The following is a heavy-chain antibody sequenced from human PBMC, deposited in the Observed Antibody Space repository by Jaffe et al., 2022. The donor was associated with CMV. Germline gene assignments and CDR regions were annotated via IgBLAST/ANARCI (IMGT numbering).Heavy chain of an antibody. V-gene: IGHV3-21*01. CDR1: GFTFSSYS. D-gene: IGHD3-22*01. J-gene: IGHJ2*01. CDR2: ISSSSSYI. CDR3: ARWTRGVIVVVPGVTYWYFDL. Sequence: EVQLVESGGGLVKPGGSLRLSCAASGFTFSSYSMNWVRQAPGKGLEWVSSISSSSSYIYYADSVKGRFTISRDNAKNSLYLQMNSLRAEDTAVYYCARWTRGVIVVVPGVTYWYFDLWGRGTLVTVSS.